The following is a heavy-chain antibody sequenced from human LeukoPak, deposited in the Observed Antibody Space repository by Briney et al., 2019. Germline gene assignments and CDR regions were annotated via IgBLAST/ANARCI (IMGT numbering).Heavy chain of an antibody. CDR3: ARPGTYYYDSSGYLDAFDI. D-gene: IGHD3-22*01. CDR2: IYPGDSDT. J-gene: IGHJ3*02. CDR1: GYSFTSYW. V-gene: IGHV5-51*01. Sequence: GESLKISCKGSGYSFTSYWIGWVRQMPGKGLEWMGIIYPGDSDTRYSTSFQGQVTISADKSISTAYLQWSSLKASDTAMYYCARPGTYYYDSSGYLDAFDIWGQGTMVTVSS.